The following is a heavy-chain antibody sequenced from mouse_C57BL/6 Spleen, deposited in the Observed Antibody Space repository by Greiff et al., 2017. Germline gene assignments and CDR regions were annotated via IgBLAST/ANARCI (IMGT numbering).Heavy chain of an antibody. J-gene: IGHJ1*03. Sequence: DVQLVESGGDLVKPGGSLKLSCAASGFTFSSYGMSWVRQTPDKRLEWVATICSGGSYTYYPDSVTGRFTISRDNAKNTLYLQMSRLTPEDTAMYYCARHSVDCYWYVDVWGTGTTVTVSS. CDR3: ARHSVDCYWYVDV. CDR2: ICSGGSYT. D-gene: IGHD2-4*01. V-gene: IGHV5-6*01. CDR1: GFTFSSYG.